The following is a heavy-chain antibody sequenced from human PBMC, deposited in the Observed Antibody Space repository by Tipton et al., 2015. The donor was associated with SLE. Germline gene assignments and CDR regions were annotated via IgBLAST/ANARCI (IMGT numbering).Heavy chain of an antibody. CDR1: GYSISSGYY. V-gene: IGHV4-38-2*02. J-gene: IGHJ4*02. CDR3: ARDSYSLLWFGDQRGFDY. D-gene: IGHD3-10*01. CDR2: IYHSGST. Sequence: TLSLTCAVSGYSISSGYYWGWIRQPPGKGLEWIGSIYHSGSTYYNPSLKSRVTISVDTSKNQFSLKLSSVTAADTAVYYCARDSYSLLWFGDQRGFDYWGQGTLVTVSS.